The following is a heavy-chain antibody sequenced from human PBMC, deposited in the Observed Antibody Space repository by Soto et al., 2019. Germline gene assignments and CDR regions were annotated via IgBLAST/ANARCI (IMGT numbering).Heavy chain of an antibody. CDR3: ARHPRSGQDAFDI. D-gene: IGHD2-15*01. Sequence: QRQLQESGPGLVKPSETLSLTCTVSGGSISSSSYYWGWLRQHPGKGLEWIGSIYYSGSTYYNPSLTSRVTISVDTSKNQFSLKRSSVTAADTAVYYCARHPRSGQDAFDIWGQGTMVTVSS. CDR2: IYYSGST. J-gene: IGHJ3*02. V-gene: IGHV4-39*01. CDR1: GGSISSSSYY.